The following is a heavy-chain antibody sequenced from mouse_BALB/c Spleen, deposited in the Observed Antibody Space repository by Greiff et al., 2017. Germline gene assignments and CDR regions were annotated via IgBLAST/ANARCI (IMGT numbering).Heavy chain of an antibody. D-gene: IGHD1-1*01. CDR3: ARDAYYYGSSYGFFAY. J-gene: IGHJ3*01. Sequence: LQESGPGLVAPSQSLSITCTVSGFSLTSYGVHWVRQPPGKGLEWLGVIWAGGSTNYNSALMSRLSISKDNSKSQVFLKMNSLQTDDTAMYYCARDAYYYGSSYGFFAYWGQGTLVTVSA. V-gene: IGHV2-9*02. CDR1: GFSLTSYG. CDR2: IWAGGST.